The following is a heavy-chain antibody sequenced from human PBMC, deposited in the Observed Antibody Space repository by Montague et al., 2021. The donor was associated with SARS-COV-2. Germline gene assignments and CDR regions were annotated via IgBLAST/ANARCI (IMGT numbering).Heavy chain of an antibody. CDR3: AAPMVKDY. J-gene: IGHJ4*02. D-gene: IGHD5-18*01. V-gene: IGHV3-30-3*01. CDR2: ISYDGSNK. Sequence: SLSLSCAASGFTFSSYAMHWVRQAPGKELEWVAVISYDGSNKYYADSVKGRFTISRDNSKNTLYLQMNSLRAEDTAVYYCAAPMVKDYWGQGTLVTVSS. CDR1: GFTFSSYA.